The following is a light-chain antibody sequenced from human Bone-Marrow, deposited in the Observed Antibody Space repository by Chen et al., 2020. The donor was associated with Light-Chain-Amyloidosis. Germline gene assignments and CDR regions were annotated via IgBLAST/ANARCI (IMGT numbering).Light chain of an antibody. CDR3: QSADSSGTYEVI. Sequence: SYELTQPPSVSVSPGQTARITCSGDNLPTKYAYWYQQKPGQAPVLVIHRDTERPSGIAERVSVSSSGTKATLTISGVQAEDEADYHCQSADSSGTYEVIFGGGTKLTVL. J-gene: IGLJ2*01. CDR1: NLPTKY. CDR2: RDT. V-gene: IGLV3-25*03.